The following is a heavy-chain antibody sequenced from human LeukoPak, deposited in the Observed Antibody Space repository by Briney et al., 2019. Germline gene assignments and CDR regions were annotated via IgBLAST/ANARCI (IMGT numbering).Heavy chain of an antibody. Sequence: ASVKVSCKASGFTFSRYGISWVRQAPGQGLEWMGWISGDNGYTNYAQNFQGRVTMTTDTSTSTVYLELMRLRSDDTAVYYCARDPSGTSLTYFDPWGQGTLVTVSS. CDR3: ARDPSGTSLTYFDP. CDR1: GFTFSRYG. D-gene: IGHD2-2*01. V-gene: IGHV1-18*01. J-gene: IGHJ5*02. CDR2: ISGDNGYT.